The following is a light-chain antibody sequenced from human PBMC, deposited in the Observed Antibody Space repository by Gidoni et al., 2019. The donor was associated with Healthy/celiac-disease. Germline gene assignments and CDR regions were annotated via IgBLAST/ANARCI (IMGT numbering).Light chain of an antibody. V-gene: IGLV3-27*01. CDR2: KDS. CDR1: VLAKKY. CDR3: YSAADNTVV. Sequence: SYELTQPSSVSVSPGQTARITCSGDVLAKKYARWFQQKPGQAPVLVIYKDSERPSGIPERFSGSSSGTTVTLTISRAQVEDEADYYCYSAADNTVVFGGGTKLTVL. J-gene: IGLJ2*01.